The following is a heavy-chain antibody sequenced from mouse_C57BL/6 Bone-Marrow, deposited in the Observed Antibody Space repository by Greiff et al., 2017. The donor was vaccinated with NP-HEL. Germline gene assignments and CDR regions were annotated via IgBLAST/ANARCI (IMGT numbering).Heavy chain of an antibody. J-gene: IGHJ3*01. Sequence: DVKLVESGGDLVKPGGSLKLSCAASGFTFSSYGMSWVRQTPDKRLEWVATISSGGSYTYYPDSVKGRFTLSIDNAKNTLYLQMSSLKSEDTAMYYCARHTFAYWGQGTLVTVSA. V-gene: IGHV5-6*02. CDR1: GFTFSSYG. D-gene: IGHD5-1-1*01. CDR2: ISSGGSYT. CDR3: ARHTFAY.